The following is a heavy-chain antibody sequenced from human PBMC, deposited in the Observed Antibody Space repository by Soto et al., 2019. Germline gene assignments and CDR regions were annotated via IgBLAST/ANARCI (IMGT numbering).Heavy chain of an antibody. CDR2: ISYDGSNK. V-gene: IGHV3-30*18. CDR3: AKGRLVSGAFDI. D-gene: IGHD3-10*01. Sequence: GGPLRLSCAASGFTFSSYGMHWVRQAPGKGLEWVAVISYDGSNKYYADSVKGRFTISRDNSKNTLYLQMNSLRAEDTAVYYCAKGRLVSGAFDIWGQGTMVTVSS. J-gene: IGHJ3*02. CDR1: GFTFSSYG.